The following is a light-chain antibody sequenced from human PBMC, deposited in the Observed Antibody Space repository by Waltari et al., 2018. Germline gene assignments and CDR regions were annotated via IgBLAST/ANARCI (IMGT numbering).Light chain of an antibody. CDR2: EVN. J-gene: IGLJ1*01. CDR1: GSEIGSYTR. V-gene: IGLV2-18*02. Sequence: QSALTQPPSVSGSPGQSVTIPCPGTGSEIGSYTRVSWYQQSPGTAPRLMIYEVNSRPSGVPDRFSGSKSGNTASLTISGLQAEDEADYYCSSYTTSTTQVFGTGTKVTVL. CDR3: SSYTTSTTQV.